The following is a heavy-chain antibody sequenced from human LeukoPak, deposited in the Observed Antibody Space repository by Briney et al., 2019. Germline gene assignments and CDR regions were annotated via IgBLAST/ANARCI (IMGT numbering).Heavy chain of an antibody. Sequence: GGSLRLSCATSGFTFSSYSMNSVRQAPGKGLEWVSSINTGSTYINYADSVKGRFTISRDNAKNSLYLQMNSLGAEDTAVYYCARDFYCDNGECFDNWGQGTLVTVSS. CDR3: ARDFYCDNGECFDN. CDR1: GFTFSSYS. CDR2: INTGSTYI. V-gene: IGHV3-21*01. J-gene: IGHJ4*02. D-gene: IGHD2-8*01.